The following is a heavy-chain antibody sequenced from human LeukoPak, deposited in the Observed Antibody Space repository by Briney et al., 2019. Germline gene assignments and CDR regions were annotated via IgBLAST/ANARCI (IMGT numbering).Heavy chain of an antibody. CDR3: AKDNYYDSSGYLDY. J-gene: IGHJ4*02. CDR1: GFTFDDYA. V-gene: IGHV3-9*03. CDR2: ISWNSGSI. Sequence: PGRSLRLSCAASGFTFDDYAMHWVRQAPGKGLEWVPGISWNSGSIGHADSVKGRFTISRDNAKNSLYLQMNSLRAEDMALYYCAKDNYYDSSGYLDYWGQGTLVTVSS. D-gene: IGHD3-22*01.